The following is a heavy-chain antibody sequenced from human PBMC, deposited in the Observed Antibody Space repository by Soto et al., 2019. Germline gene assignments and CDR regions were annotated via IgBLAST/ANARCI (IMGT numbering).Heavy chain of an antibody. CDR3: VRGYYDTSGQSNTFDI. Sequence: ETLSLTCTVSGVSISSAYWSWIRQSPGKGLEWIGYVHYSGTTNYNPSLNSRVTISVDTSKNQFSLKLTSVTAADTAVYYCVRGYYDTSGQSNTFDIWGQGTMVTVSS. D-gene: IGHD3-22*01. J-gene: IGHJ3*02. CDR2: VHYSGTT. CDR1: GVSISSAY. V-gene: IGHV4-59*01.